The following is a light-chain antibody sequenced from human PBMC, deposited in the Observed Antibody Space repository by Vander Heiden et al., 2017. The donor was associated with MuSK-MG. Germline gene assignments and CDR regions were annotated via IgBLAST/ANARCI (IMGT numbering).Light chain of an antibody. Sequence: DIQMTQSPSSLSASVGDSVTITCRASLAIGNALAWFQQKPGKAPKLLLYATSRLNTGVPSRFSGSGSGTDYTLTISSLQPEDFATYYCQQDDVTLEISFGQGTRLEIK. CDR3: QQDDVTLEIS. J-gene: IGKJ5*01. CDR1: LAIGNA. V-gene: IGKV1-NL1*01. CDR2: ATS.